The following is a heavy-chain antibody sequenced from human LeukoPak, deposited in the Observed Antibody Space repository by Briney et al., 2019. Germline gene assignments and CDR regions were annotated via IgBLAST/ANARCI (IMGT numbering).Heavy chain of an antibody. CDR3: ARLEEVGPAALDY. J-gene: IGHJ4*02. CDR2: IYYSGST. CDR1: GGSISSGDYY. D-gene: IGHD2-2*01. Sequence: PSETLSLTCTVSGGSISSGDYYWSWIRQPPGKGLEWIGYIYYSGSTYYNPSLKSRVTISVDTSKNQFSLKLSSVTAADTAVYYCARLEEVGPAALDYWGQGTLVTVSS. V-gene: IGHV4-30-4*01.